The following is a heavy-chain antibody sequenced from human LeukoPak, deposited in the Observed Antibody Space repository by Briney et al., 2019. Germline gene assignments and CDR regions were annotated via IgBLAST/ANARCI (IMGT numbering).Heavy chain of an antibody. CDR1: GFTFSSYA. CDR2: ISTNGGST. Sequence: GGSLRLSCAASGFTFSSYAMSCGRQAPGEELEWVSAISTNGGSTYFAESVKGRFTITRDNSKNTLSLEMNSLRPEDTAVYYCVKGSAGSRPYYFDYWGQGTLLTVSS. CDR3: VKGSAGSRPYYFDY. D-gene: IGHD6-13*01. V-gene: IGHV3-23*01. J-gene: IGHJ4*02.